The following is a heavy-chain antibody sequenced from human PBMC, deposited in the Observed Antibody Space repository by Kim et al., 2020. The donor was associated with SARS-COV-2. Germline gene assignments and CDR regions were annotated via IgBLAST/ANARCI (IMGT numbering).Heavy chain of an antibody. CDR1: GFTFSSYS. Sequence: GGSLRLSCAASGFTFSSYSMNWVRQAPGKGLEWVSSISSSSSYIYYADSVKGRFTISRDNAKNSLFLQMNSLRAEDTAVYYCGQGGFGVGYAIDVWGQGTPVTVSS. D-gene: IGHD3-3*01. V-gene: IGHV3-21*01. CDR3: GQGGFGVGYAIDV. CDR2: ISSSSSYI. J-gene: IGHJ6*02.